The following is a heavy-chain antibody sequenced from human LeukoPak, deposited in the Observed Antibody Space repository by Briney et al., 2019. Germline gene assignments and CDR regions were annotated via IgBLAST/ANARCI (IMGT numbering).Heavy chain of an antibody. D-gene: IGHD2-15*01. J-gene: IGHJ6*04. CDR1: GGSISSSSYY. Sequence: SETLSLTCTVSGGSISSSSYYWGWIRQPPGKGLEWVGTIYYSGSTYYNPSLKSRLTISVDTSKNQFSLKLSSVTAADTAVYYCARQGCSGGSCYGFLSSDVWGKGTTVTISS. V-gene: IGHV4-39*01. CDR2: IYYSGST. CDR3: ARQGCSGGSCYGFLSSDV.